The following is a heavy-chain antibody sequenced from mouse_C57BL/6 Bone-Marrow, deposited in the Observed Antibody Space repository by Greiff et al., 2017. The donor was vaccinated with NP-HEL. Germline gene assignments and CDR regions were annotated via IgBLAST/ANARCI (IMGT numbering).Heavy chain of an antibody. J-gene: IGHJ3*01. CDR3: ARSHYYGSSLAWFAY. CDR1: GYSFTGYF. D-gene: IGHD1-1*01. CDR2: INPYNGDT. V-gene: IGHV1-20*01. Sequence: VHVKQSGPELVKPGDSVKISCKASGYSFTGYFMNWVMQSHGKSLEWIGRINPYNGDTFYNQKFKGKATLTVDKSSSTAHMELRSLTSEDSAVYYCARSHYYGSSLAWFAYWGQGTLVTVSA.